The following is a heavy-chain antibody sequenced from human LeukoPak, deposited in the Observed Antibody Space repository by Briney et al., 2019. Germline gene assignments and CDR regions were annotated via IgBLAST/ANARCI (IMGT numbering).Heavy chain of an antibody. CDR2: IYHRGST. J-gene: IGHJ5*02. D-gene: IGHD3-10*01. V-gene: IGHV4-4*02. Sequence: PSETLSLTCAVSGGSISSSNWWSWVRQRPGKGLEWIGEIYHRGSTNYNPSLKSRVTISVDKSKNQFSLKLSSVTAADTAVYYCARSMVRAIGFDPWGQGTLVTVSS. CDR3: ARSMVRAIGFDP. CDR1: GGSISSSNW.